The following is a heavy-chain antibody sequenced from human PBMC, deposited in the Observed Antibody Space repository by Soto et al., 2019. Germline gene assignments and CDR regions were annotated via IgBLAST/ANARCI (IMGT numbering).Heavy chain of an antibody. CDR1: GYTFTSYG. V-gene: IGHV1-18*01. CDR2: ISAYNGNT. J-gene: IGHJ3*02. Sequence: GASVKVSCKASGYTFTSYGISWVRQAPGQGLEWMGWISAYNGNTNYAQKLQGRVTMTTDTSTSTAYMELRSLRSDDTAVYYCARDLAAYSSGPQGAFDIWGQGTMVTVSS. D-gene: IGHD6-19*01. CDR3: ARDLAAYSSGPQGAFDI.